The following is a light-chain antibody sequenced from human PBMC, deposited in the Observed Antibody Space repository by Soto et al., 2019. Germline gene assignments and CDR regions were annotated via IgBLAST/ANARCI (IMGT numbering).Light chain of an antibody. CDR1: QSVSSY. CDR2: DAS. CDR3: QQRSNWPFT. J-gene: IGKJ4*01. V-gene: IGKV3-11*01. Sequence: EIVLTQSPATLSLSPGERATHSCRASQSVSSYLAWYQQKPGQAPRLLIYDASKRDTGIPARISGSVSGTVFTLIISILVPEDFAVYYCQQRSNWPFTFGGGTKVDIK.